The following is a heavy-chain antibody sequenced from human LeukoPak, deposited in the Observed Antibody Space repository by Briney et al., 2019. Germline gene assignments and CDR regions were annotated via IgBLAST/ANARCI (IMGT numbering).Heavy chain of an antibody. J-gene: IGHJ4*02. Sequence: PSETLSLTCTVSGGSISSYYWSWIRQPPGKGLEWIGYIYYSGSTNYNPSLKSRVTVSVDTSKNQFSLKLSSVTAADTAVYYCAILEMATISFDYWGQGTLVTVSS. CDR3: AILEMATISFDY. V-gene: IGHV4-59*01. CDR2: IYYSGST. D-gene: IGHD5-24*01. CDR1: GGSISSYY.